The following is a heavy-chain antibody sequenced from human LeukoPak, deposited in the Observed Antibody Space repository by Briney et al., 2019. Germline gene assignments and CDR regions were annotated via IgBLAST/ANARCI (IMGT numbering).Heavy chain of an antibody. D-gene: IGHD3-22*01. Sequence: ASVKVSCKASGYTFTGYYMHWVRQAPGQGLEWMGWINPNSGGTNYAQKFQGRVTMTRDTSISTAYMELSRLRSDDTAVYYCARDYYDSSGWGGRGYWGQGTLVTVSS. V-gene: IGHV1-2*02. CDR1: GYTFTGYY. CDR2: INPNSGGT. J-gene: IGHJ4*02. CDR3: ARDYYDSSGWGGRGY.